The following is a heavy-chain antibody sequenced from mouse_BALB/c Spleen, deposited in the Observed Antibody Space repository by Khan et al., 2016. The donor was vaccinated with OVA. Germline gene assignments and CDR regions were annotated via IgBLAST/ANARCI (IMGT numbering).Heavy chain of an antibody. Sequence: EVQLQESGPELVKPGASVKISCKASGYSFTGYFMNWVMQSHGKSLEWIGRINPHIGETFYNPKFKGKATLTVDESSSTAHMELRSLASEDSAVYYCARIYGSDFDYWGQGTTLKVSS. CDR3: ARIYGSDFDY. CDR2: INPHIGET. CDR1: GYSFTGYF. V-gene: IGHV1-20*02. D-gene: IGHD1-1*01. J-gene: IGHJ2*01.